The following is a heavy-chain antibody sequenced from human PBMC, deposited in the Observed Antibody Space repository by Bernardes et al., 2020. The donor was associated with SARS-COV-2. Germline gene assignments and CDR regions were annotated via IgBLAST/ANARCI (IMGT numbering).Heavy chain of an antibody. J-gene: IGHJ6*02. D-gene: IGHD4-4*01. Sequence: GGSLRLSCAASGFTFSSYAMSWVRQAPGKGLEWVSTISGSGDATYYADSVKGRFTISRDNSKNTLYLQMNSLRAEDTAVYYCAKDYSVIGQAVYYYGLDGWGQGTTVTVSS. CDR2: ISGSGDAT. CDR1: GFTFSSYA. CDR3: AKDYSVIGQAVYYYGLDG. V-gene: IGHV3-23*01.